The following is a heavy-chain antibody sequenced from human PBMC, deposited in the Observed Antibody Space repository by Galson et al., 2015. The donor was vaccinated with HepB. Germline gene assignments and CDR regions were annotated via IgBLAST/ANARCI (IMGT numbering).Heavy chain of an antibody. V-gene: IGHV3-15*01. CDR1: GLSFSSVW. Sequence: SLRLSCAASGLSFSSVWVSWVRQAPGKGLEWVAFIKSKTDAGTTDYGAAVRGRFTISRDDSKNMLFLQMNSLKTEDTAVYYCAPSYYDFLTGYSYLDAFDIRGQGTKVTVSS. D-gene: IGHD3-9*01. CDR3: APSYYDFLTGYSYLDAFDI. J-gene: IGHJ3*02. CDR2: IKSKTDAGTT.